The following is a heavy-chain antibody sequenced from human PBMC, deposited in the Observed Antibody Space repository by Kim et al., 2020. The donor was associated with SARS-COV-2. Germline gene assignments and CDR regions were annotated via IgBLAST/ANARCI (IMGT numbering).Heavy chain of an antibody. D-gene: IGHD2-15*01. CDR3: ARGQRVAATPGYYYYGMDV. V-gene: IGHV3-7*01. CDR1: GFTFSSYW. CDR2: IKQDGSEK. Sequence: GGSLRLSCAASGFTFSSYWMSCVRQAPGKGLEWVANIKQDGSEKYYVDSVKGRFTISRDNAKNSLYLQMNSLRAEDTAVYYCARGQRVAATPGYYYYGMDVWGQGTTVTVSS. J-gene: IGHJ6*02.